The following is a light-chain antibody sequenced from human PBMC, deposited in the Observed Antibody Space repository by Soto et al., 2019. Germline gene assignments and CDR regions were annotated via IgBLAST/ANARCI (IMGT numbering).Light chain of an antibody. J-gene: IGKJ1*01. CDR3: MQALQNPST. CDR1: QSLLHSNGYNY. Sequence: DIVMTQSPLSLPVTPGEPAPISCRSSQSLLHSNGYNYLHWYLQKPGQSPQLLIYLGSNRASGVPDRFSGSGSGTDFTLKISRVEAEDVGVYYCMQALQNPSTFGQGTKVEIK. CDR2: LGS. V-gene: IGKV2-28*01.